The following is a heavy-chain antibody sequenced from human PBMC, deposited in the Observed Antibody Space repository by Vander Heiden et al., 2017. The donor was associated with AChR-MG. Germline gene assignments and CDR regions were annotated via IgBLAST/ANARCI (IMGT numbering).Heavy chain of an antibody. CDR2: IDPSDSYT. V-gene: IGHV5-10-1*03. D-gene: IGHD3-22*01. CDR1: GYSFSSYW. Sequence: EVQLVQSGAEVKKPGESLRISCKGSGYSFSSYWISWVRQMPGKGLEWMGRIDPSDSYTNYSPSFQGHVTISADKSISTAYLQWSSLKASDTAMYYCARQTVVVISDNNWFDPWGHGTLVTVSS. J-gene: IGHJ5*02. CDR3: ARQTVVVISDNNWFDP.